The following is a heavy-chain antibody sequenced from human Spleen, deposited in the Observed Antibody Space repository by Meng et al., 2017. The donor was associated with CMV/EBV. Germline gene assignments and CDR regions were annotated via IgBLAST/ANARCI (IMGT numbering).Heavy chain of an antibody. J-gene: IGHJ4*02. V-gene: IGHV4-34*02. CDR2: IYYTGTT. CDR3: ARSGPSTSALM. CDR1: GESFVVYD. D-gene: IGHD2-2*01. Sequence: GQLQQWGAGLSRPSEPLSPLSPVSGESFVVYDWSWLRQPPGKGLEWIGIIYYTGTTYYNPSLKSRVTISVDTSQSQFSLKLNSVTAADTAVYYCARSGPSTSALMWGQGTLVTVSS.